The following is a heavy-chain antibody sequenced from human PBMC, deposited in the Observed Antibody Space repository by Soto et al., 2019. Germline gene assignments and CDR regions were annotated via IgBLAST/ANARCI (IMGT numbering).Heavy chain of an antibody. Sequence: QITLKESGPTLVKPTQTLTLTCTFSGFSLSTSGVGVGWIRQPPGKALEWLALIYWDDDKRYSPSLKSRLTITKDTSKNQVVLTMTNMEPVDTATYYCAHGYSSGWYLDYWGQGTLVTVSS. J-gene: IGHJ4*02. D-gene: IGHD6-19*01. CDR2: IYWDDDK. CDR3: AHGYSSGWYLDY. V-gene: IGHV2-5*02. CDR1: GFSLSTSGVG.